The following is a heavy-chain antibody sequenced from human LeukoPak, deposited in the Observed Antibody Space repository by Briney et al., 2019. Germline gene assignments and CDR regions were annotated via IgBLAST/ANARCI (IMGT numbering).Heavy chain of an antibody. CDR1: GGSISSSSYY. J-gene: IGHJ4*02. D-gene: IGHD6-13*01. CDR3: ARVRAAEDY. V-gene: IGHV4-39*07. Sequence: SETLSLTCTVSGGSISSSSYYWGWIRQPPGKGLEWLGEINHSGSTNYNPSLKSRVTISVDTSKKQFSLKLSSVTAADPAVYYCARVRAAEDYWGQGTLVTVSS. CDR2: INHSGST.